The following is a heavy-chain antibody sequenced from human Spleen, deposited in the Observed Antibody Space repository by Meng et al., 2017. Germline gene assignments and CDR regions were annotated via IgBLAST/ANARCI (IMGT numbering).Heavy chain of an antibody. CDR2: ISSSGGT. J-gene: IGHJ5*02. CDR1: GGSISSYY. Sequence: SETLSLTCTVSGGSISSYYLSWIRQPAGKGLEWIGRISSSGGTNYNPSLKSRVTISVDTSKNQFSLKLSSVTAADTAVYYCAIAAAGTINWFDPWGQGTLVTVSS. V-gene: IGHV4-4*07. D-gene: IGHD6-13*01. CDR3: AIAAAGTINWFDP.